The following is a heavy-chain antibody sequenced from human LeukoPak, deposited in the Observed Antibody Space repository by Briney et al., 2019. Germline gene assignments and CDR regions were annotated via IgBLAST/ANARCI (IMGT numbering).Heavy chain of an antibody. V-gene: IGHV4-59*01. D-gene: IGHD1-26*01. CDR2: IYYGGTT. Sequence: SETLSLTCTVSGGSISTYYWSWIRQPPGEGLEWIGSIYYGGTTNSNPSLKSRATISVDTSKNHLSLKVSSVTAADTAVYYCARGASGTLYDAFDIWGQGTMVTVSS. CDR1: GGSISTYY. J-gene: IGHJ3*02. CDR3: ARGASGTLYDAFDI.